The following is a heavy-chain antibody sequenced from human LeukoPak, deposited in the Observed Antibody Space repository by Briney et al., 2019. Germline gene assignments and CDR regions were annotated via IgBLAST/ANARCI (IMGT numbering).Heavy chain of an antibody. CDR3: ARVRDPYYYYMDV. CDR1: GGSIGSSSYY. D-gene: IGHD5-24*01. CDR2: IYYSRST. Sequence: PSETLSLTCTVSGGSIGSSSYYWGCIRQPPGKGLEWIGSIYYSRSTYYNPSLKSRVTISVDRSKNQFSLKLSSVTAADTAMFYCARVRDPYYYYMDVWGXXTTXTXSS. J-gene: IGHJ6*03. V-gene: IGHV4-39*07.